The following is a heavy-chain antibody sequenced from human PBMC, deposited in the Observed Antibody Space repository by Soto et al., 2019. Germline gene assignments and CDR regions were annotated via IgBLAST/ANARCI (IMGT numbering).Heavy chain of an antibody. V-gene: IGHV1-46*03. CDR2: INPNSGIT. CDR1: GYRSTSYY. J-gene: IGHJ5*02. CDR3: ARSRGAAAGINWFDP. D-gene: IGHD6-13*01. Sequence: ASVKVSCKASGYRSTSYYMHWVRQAPGQGLEWMGIINPNSGITNYAQNFQGRVTMTRDTSTSTVYMELSSLKSEDTAVYYCARSRGAAAGINWFDPWGQGTLVTVSS.